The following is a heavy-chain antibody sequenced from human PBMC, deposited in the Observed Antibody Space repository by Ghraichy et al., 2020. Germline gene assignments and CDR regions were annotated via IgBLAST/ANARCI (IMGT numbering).Heavy chain of an antibody. D-gene: IGHD5-18*01. J-gene: IGHJ4*02. V-gene: IGHV1-58*01. CDR2: IVVGSGNT. Sequence: SVKVSCKASGFTFTSSAVQWVRQARGQRLEWIGWIVVGSGNTNYAQKFQERVTITRDMSTSTAYMELSSLRSEDTAVYYCAADTAMVTNFDYWGQGTLVTVSS. CDR1: GFTFTSSA. CDR3: AADTAMVTNFDY.